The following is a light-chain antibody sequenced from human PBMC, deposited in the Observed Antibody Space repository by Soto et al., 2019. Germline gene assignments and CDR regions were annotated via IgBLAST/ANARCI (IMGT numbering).Light chain of an antibody. V-gene: IGKV3-20*01. J-gene: IGKJ1*01. Sequence: EIVLTHPPGTLSLSPCERATLSLSASRSVSSSYLAWYQQKPGQAPRLLIYGASSRATGIPDRFSGSGSGTDFTLTISRLEPEDFAVYYCQQYGSSPWTFGQGTKVDIK. CDR3: QQYGSSPWT. CDR2: GAS. CDR1: RSVSSSY.